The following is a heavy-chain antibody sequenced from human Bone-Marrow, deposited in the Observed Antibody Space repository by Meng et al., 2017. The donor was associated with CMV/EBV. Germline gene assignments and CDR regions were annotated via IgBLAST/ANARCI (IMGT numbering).Heavy chain of an antibody. Sequence: GESLKISCAASGFTFSSYSMNWVRQAPGKGLEWVSSISSSSSYIYYADSVKGRFTISRDNAKNSLYLQMNSLRAEDTAVYYCAKDAGGAFDYWGQGTLVTVSS. J-gene: IGHJ4*02. CDR2: ISSSSSYI. V-gene: IGHV3-21*01. CDR1: GFTFSSYS. D-gene: IGHD3-10*01. CDR3: AKDAGGAFDY.